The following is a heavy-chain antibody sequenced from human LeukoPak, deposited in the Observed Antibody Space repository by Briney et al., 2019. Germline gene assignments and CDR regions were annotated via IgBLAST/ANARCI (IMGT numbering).Heavy chain of an antibody. CDR3: AHRVSSGFDY. CDR2: IYGNDDK. J-gene: IGHJ4*02. CDR1: GFSLTTGGVA. D-gene: IGHD6-25*01. Sequence: SGPTLVKPTQTLTLTCTFSGFSLTTGGVAVGWIRQPPGKALEWLALIYGNDDKRYRPSLKSRLTISKDTSKNQVVLTMTNMDPVDTATYYCAHRVSSGFDYWGQGTLVTVSS. V-gene: IGHV2-5*01.